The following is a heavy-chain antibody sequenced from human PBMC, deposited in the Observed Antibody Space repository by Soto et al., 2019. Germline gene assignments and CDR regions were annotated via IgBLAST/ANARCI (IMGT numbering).Heavy chain of an antibody. Sequence: ASVKVSCKASGYTFTSYYMHWVRQAPGQGLEWMGIINPSGGSTSYAQKFQGRVTMTRDTSTSTVYMELSSLRSEDTAVYYCARADTYYDILTGYPRYYYYYGMDVWGQGTTVTVSS. CDR1: GYTFTSYY. V-gene: IGHV1-46*01. CDR2: INPSGGST. CDR3: ARADTYYDILTGYPRYYYYYGMDV. D-gene: IGHD3-9*01. J-gene: IGHJ6*02.